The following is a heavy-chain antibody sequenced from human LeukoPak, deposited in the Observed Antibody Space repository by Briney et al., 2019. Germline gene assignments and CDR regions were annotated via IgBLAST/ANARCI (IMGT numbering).Heavy chain of an antibody. Sequence: SEILSLTCTVSGGSISSYYWSWIRQPPGKGLEWIGYIYYSGSTNYNPSLKSRVTISVDTSKNQFSLKLSSVTAADTAVYYCARDLTYYYGSGSYDAFDIWGQGTMVTVSS. D-gene: IGHD3-10*01. J-gene: IGHJ3*02. V-gene: IGHV4-59*01. CDR1: GGSISSYY. CDR3: ARDLTYYYGSGSYDAFDI. CDR2: IYYSGST.